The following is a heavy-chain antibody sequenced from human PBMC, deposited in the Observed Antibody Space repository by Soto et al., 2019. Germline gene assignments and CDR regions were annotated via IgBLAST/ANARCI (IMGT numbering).Heavy chain of an antibody. CDR1: GGSFSGYY. J-gene: IGHJ4*02. D-gene: IGHD3-10*01. Sequence: SETLSLTCAVYGGSFSGYYWSWIRQPPGKGLEWIGEINHSGSTNYNPSLKSRVTISVDTSKNQFSLKLSPVTAADTAVYYCARGYYYGSGSPLFYWGKGTLVTVSS. CDR2: INHSGST. CDR3: ARGYYYGSGSPLFY. V-gene: IGHV4-34*01.